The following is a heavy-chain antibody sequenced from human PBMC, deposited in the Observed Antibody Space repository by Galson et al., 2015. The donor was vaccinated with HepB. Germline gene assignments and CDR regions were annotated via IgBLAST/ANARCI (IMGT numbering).Heavy chain of an antibody. Sequence: SLRLSCAASGFTFGDYAMSWVRQAPGKGLEWLSYITTSDSVMYYADSVKGRFTISRDNAKNSLYLQMSSLRAEDTAVYYCARVRGYCSGGSCWGYYFDYWGQGTLVTVSS. D-gene: IGHD2-15*01. CDR2: ITTSDSVM. J-gene: IGHJ4*02. CDR1: GFTFGDYA. CDR3: ARVRGYCSGGSCWGYYFDY. V-gene: IGHV3-11*01.